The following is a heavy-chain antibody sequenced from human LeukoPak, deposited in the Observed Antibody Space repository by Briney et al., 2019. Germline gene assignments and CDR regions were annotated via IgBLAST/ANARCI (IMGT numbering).Heavy chain of an antibody. CDR3: AKPRFSSSWYGMDV. J-gene: IGHJ6*02. CDR2: ISWNSGSI. Sequence: GGSLRLSCAASGFTFDDYAMHWVRQAPGKGLEWVSGISWNSGSIGYADSVKGRFTISRDSAKNSLYLQMNSLRAEDTALYYCAKPRFSSSWYGMDVWGQGTTVTVSS. D-gene: IGHD2-15*01. V-gene: IGHV3-9*01. CDR1: GFTFDDYA.